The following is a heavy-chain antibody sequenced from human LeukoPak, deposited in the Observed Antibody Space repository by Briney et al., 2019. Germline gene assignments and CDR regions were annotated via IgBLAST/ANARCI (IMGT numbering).Heavy chain of an antibody. V-gene: IGHV3-23*01. Sequence: PGGSLRLSRAASGFTFNNYGMSWVRQAPGKGLEWVSGIINSGGSTYYAESVKGRFTISRDNSKNTLYLQMDSLRVEDTAVYYCAKALWNDRTYFDYWGQGTLVTVSS. CDR2: IINSGGST. D-gene: IGHD1-1*01. CDR1: GFTFNNYG. CDR3: AKALWNDRTYFDY. J-gene: IGHJ4*02.